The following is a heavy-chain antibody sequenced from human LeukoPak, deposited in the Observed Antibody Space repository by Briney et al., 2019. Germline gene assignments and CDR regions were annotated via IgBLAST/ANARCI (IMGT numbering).Heavy chain of an antibody. D-gene: IGHD1-14*01. CDR2: INADGSTT. Sequence: GGSLRLSCAASGFTFGNSWVHWVRQAPGKGLVWVSLINADGSTTTYADSVKGRFTISRDNARNTLSLQMNSLTIEDTAVYYCVVVVEPPDSDGFDVWGQGAMITVSS. V-gene: IGHV3-74*01. CDR3: VVVVEPPDSDGFDV. CDR1: GFTFGNSW. J-gene: IGHJ3*01.